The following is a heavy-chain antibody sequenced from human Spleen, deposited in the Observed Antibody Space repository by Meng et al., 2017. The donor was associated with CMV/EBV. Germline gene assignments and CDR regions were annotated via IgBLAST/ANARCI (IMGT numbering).Heavy chain of an antibody. J-gene: IGHJ4*02. CDR3: ARGPRTTFGGVIIWPFEF. V-gene: IGHV1-69*05. CDR1: FSNFA. CDR2: LIPAFETP. D-gene: IGHD3-16*02. Sequence: FSNFALTWVLPAPGQGLEWMGGLIPAFETPEYAQKFQGRMTISTDESTSTAYMELSSLRADDTAVYYCARGPRTTFGGVIIWPFEFWGQGTLVTVSS.